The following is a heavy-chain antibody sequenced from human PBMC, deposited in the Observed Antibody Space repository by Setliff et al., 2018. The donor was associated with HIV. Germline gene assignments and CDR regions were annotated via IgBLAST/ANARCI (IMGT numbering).Heavy chain of an antibody. CDR3: ARGRLKGDFSLDY. CDR1: GDSIRSYY. Sequence: SLTCTVSGDSIRSYYWSWIRQPPGKGLEWIGYMYYSGSTNYNPPLKSRASMLADTAKNQVSLRVTSVTAADSAVYYCARGRLKGDFSLDYWGLGILVTVSS. D-gene: IGHD2-21*02. J-gene: IGHJ4*02. V-gene: IGHV4-59*01. CDR2: MYYSGST.